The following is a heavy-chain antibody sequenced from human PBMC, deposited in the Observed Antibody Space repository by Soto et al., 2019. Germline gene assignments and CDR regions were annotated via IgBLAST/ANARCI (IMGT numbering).Heavy chain of an antibody. D-gene: IGHD3-3*01. CDR2: ITSGGSYI. Sequence: ELQLAESGGGLVKPGGSLRLSCAGSGFSFSGDSMDWVRQAPGKGLEWVSSITSGGSYIFYSDSVKGRYTISRDNAKNSPDLQMDSLRTEDTAVYYCARDKGSQLRLEAWGNGTTVTVSP. CDR3: ARDKGSQLRLEA. CDR1: GFSFSGDS. V-gene: IGHV3-21*01. J-gene: IGHJ6*04.